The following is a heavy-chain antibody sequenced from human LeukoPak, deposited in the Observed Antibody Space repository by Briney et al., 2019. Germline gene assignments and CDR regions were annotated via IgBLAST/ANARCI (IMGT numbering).Heavy chain of an antibody. CDR2: IYGGGTT. V-gene: IGHV3-53*01. CDR1: GFTFSNYA. J-gene: IGHJ4*02. CDR3: ARAPNYGDYGGQ. D-gene: IGHD4-17*01. Sequence: AGGSLRLSCAASGFTFSNYAMSWVRQAPGKGLEWVSLIYGGGTTYYADSVKGRFTISSDSSKNTLYLQMNSLRAEDTAVYYCARAPNYGDYGGQWGRGTLVTVSS.